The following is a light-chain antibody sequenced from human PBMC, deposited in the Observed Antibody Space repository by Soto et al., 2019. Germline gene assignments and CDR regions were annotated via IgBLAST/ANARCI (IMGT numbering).Light chain of an antibody. CDR2: EVS. V-gene: IGLV2-14*01. J-gene: IGLJ1*01. CDR1: SSDVGGYNY. Sequence: QSALTQPASVSGSPGQSITTSCTGTSSDVGGYNYVSWYQQHPGKAPKVMIYEVSNRPSGVSNRFSGSKSGNTASLTISGLQAEDEADYYCSSYTSSSTLVFGTGTKLTVL. CDR3: SSYTSSSTLV.